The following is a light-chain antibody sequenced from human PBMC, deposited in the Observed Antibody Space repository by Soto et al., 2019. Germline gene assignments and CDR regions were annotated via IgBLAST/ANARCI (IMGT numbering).Light chain of an antibody. CDR3: QQYGTSTGT. CDR2: DAS. J-gene: IGKJ1*01. CDR1: QSVSSN. Sequence: EIVLTQSQATRSESPGKTATRSCRASQSVSSNLAWYQQKPGQAPRLLIYDASSRAPGIPDRFSGSGSGTDFALTISRLEPEDFAVYYCQQYGTSTGTFGQGTKVDIK. V-gene: IGKV3-20*01.